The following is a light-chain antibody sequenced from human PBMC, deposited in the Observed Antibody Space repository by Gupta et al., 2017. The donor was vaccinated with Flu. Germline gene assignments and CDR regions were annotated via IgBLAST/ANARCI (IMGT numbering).Light chain of an antibody. Sequence: ATLSVSLGERVTVSCRASQSISNNLAWYQQKPGQPPRLLIYNSYSRATDIPARFSGAGSGADFTLPTVSLRSEDFAVYYCQHYSVRPPGPFGPGPKV. CDR2: NSY. CDR3: QHYSVRPPGP. J-gene: IGKJ1*01. V-gene: IGKV3-15*01. CDR1: QSISNN.